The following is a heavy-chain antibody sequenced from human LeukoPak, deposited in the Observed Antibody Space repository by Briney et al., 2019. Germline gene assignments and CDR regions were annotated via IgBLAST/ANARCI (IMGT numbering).Heavy chain of an antibody. CDR3: ARNSGSYRPNAFDI. V-gene: IGHV3-53*01. D-gene: IGHD1-26*01. CDR2: IYSGGST. J-gene: IGHJ3*02. CDR1: GFTVSSNY. Sequence: PGGSLRLSCAASGFTVSSNYMSWVRQAPGKGLEWVSVIYSGGSTYYAGSGKGRFTISRDYSKNTLYLQMNSLRAEDTAVYYCARNSGSYRPNAFDIWGQGTMVTVSS.